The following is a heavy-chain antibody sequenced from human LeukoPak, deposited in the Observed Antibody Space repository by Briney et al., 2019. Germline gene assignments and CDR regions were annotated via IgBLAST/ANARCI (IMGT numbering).Heavy chain of an antibody. V-gene: IGHV4-4*07. D-gene: IGHD6-6*01. CDR1: GDSINSYY. CDR2: IYTSGST. CDR3: ARDSWDSSLDAFDI. Sequence: SETLSLTCTVSGDSINSYYWSWIRQPAGKGLEWIGRIYTSGSTNYNPSLKSRVTMSVDTSKNQFSLKLSSVTAADTAVYYCARDSWDSSLDAFDIWGQGTMVTVSS. J-gene: IGHJ3*02.